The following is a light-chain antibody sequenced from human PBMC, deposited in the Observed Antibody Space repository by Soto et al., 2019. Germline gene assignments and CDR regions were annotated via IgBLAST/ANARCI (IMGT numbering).Light chain of an antibody. Sequence: EMVLTQSPAALSLSPGERATLSCRASQSVSSNLAWYQQKPGQAPRLLIYGASTRATGIPARFSGSESGTEFTLTISSLQPEDFAVYYCQQYNNWPPTWTFGQGTKVDIK. V-gene: IGKV3-15*01. CDR2: GAS. CDR3: QQYNNWPPTWT. J-gene: IGKJ1*01. CDR1: QSVSSN.